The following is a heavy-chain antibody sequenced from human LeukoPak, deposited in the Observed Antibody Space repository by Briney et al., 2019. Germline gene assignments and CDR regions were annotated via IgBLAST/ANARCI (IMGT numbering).Heavy chain of an antibody. CDR1: GYTFTGYY. J-gene: IGHJ4*02. CDR2: ISAYNGNT. Sequence: ASVKVSCKASGYTFTGYYMHWVRQAPGQGLEWMGWISAYNGNTNYAQKLQGRVAMTTDTSTSTAYMELRSLRSDDTAVYYCARTYSSSSSLFDYWGQGTLVTVSS. V-gene: IGHV1-18*04. D-gene: IGHD6-6*01. CDR3: ARTYSSSSSLFDY.